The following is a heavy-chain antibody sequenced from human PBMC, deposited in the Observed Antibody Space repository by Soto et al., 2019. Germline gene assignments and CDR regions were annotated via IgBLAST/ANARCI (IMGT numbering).Heavy chain of an antibody. J-gene: IGHJ4*02. CDR3: AYNHVANWNSLEY. V-gene: IGHV2-5*01. CDR1: GFSLSTSGVG. CDR2: IYWNDDQ. D-gene: IGHD1-1*01. Sequence: QITLKESGPALVKPTQPLTLTCTFSGFSLSTSGVGVGWIRQPPGMALEWLALIYWNDDQLYNPSLRSRLTITKDTSKNQVVLSTTNMDPVDTATYYCAYNHVANWNSLEYWGRGTLVTVSS.